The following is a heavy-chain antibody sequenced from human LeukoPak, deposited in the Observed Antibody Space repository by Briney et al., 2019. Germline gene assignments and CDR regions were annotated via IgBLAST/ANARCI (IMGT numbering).Heavy chain of an antibody. CDR1: GFTFSSYS. CDR2: ISSSGSTI. V-gene: IGHV3-48*04. CDR3: ARVGYSYGYKWFDP. Sequence: GSLRLSCAASGFTFSSYSMNWVRQAPGKGLEWVSYISSSGSTIYYADSVKGRFTISRDNAKNSLYLQMNSLRAEDTAVYYCARVGYSYGYKWFDPWGQGTLVTVSS. J-gene: IGHJ5*02. D-gene: IGHD5-18*01.